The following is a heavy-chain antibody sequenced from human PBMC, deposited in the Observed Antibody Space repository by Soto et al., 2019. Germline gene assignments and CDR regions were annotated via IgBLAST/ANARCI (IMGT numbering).Heavy chain of an antibody. Sequence: SETLSLTCTVSGGSISSSSYYWGWIRQPPGKGLEWIGSIYYSGSTYYNPSLKSRVTISVDTSKNQFSLKLSSVTAADTAVYYCASVLYSSSSIDYWGQGTLVTVSS. CDR1: GGSISSSSYY. D-gene: IGHD6-6*01. V-gene: IGHV4-39*01. CDR2: IYYSGST. J-gene: IGHJ4*02. CDR3: ASVLYSSSSIDY.